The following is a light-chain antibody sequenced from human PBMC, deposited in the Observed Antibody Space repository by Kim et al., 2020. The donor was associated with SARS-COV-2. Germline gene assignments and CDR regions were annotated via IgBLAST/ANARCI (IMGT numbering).Light chain of an antibody. V-gene: IGKV1-17*03. CDR3: LQHSSYPLT. Sequence: ASVGDSVTIACRASQGINNHFAWFQLKPGKVPKRLIYAASSLQSGVPSRFSGSGSGTEFTLTISSLQPEDSATYYCLQHSSYPLTFGGGTKVDIK. J-gene: IGKJ4*01. CDR1: QGINNH. CDR2: AAS.